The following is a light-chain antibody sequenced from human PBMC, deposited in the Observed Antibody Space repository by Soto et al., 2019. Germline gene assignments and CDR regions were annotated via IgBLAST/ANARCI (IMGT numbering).Light chain of an antibody. J-gene: IGKJ4*01. CDR1: QRVGND. CDR3: QKYNNWPLP. V-gene: IGKV3-15*01. CDR2: GAS. Sequence: ETVMTPSPAALSVSPVQGSTLCCTASQRVGNDVAWYQQKPGQAPRLLIYGASTRATTIPARFSASGSGTGFTLTITSLQSEDFAVYYCQKYNNWPLPFGGGNKGAIK.